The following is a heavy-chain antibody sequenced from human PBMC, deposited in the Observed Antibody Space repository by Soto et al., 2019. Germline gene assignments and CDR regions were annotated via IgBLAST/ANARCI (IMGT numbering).Heavy chain of an antibody. CDR3: ARYSNNWFQTEGMDV. CDR1: VDSITTYY. Sequence: SETLSLTCPFSVDSITTYYWSWIRPPAGKGLEWIGRIDTSGNTNYNPSLKSRITMSVDTSKKQFSLKLTSVTAADTAVYYCARYSNNWFQTEGMDVWGQGTTVTVSS. V-gene: IGHV4-4*07. D-gene: IGHD6-13*01. CDR2: IDTSGNT. J-gene: IGHJ6*02.